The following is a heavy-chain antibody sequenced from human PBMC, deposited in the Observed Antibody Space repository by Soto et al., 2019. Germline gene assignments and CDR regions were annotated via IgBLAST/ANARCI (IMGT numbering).Heavy chain of an antibody. J-gene: IGHJ2*01. V-gene: IGHV6-1*01. CDR2: TYYRSKWYN. Sequence: SQTLSLTCAISGESVSKNSATWNWIRQSPARGLEWLGRTYYRSKWYNDYAVSVKSRITINPDTSKNQFSLQLNSVTPEDTAVYYCARGSLRGGNWYFDLWGRGTLVTVSS. CDR3: ARGSLRGGNWYFDL. D-gene: IGHD3-16*01. CDR1: GESVSKNSAT.